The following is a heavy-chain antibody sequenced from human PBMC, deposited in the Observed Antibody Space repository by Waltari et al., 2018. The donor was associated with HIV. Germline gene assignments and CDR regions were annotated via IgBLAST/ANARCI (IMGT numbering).Heavy chain of an antibody. V-gene: IGHV3-21*06. Sequence: EERLLESGGGLVRPGGSLRLSCGAFGFNFNYYSMNWVRQAPGKGLEWVASISSGSSNIYYAESVRGRVTISRDNDKNLMYLQMSSLRAEDTAVYFCVKDRGGDWNAKEKIYSFRYSMDVWGQGTSVTVS. J-gene: IGHJ6*02. CDR1: GFNFNYYS. CDR3: VKDRGGDWNAKEKIYSFRYSMDV. CDR2: ISSGSSNI. D-gene: IGHD1-1*01.